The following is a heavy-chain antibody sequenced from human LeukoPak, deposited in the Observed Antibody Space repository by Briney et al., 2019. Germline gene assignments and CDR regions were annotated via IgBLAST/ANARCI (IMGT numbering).Heavy chain of an antibody. CDR1: GFTFSSYW. J-gene: IGHJ4*02. CDR2: IKQDGSEK. CDR3: ARDGLGRETDY. Sequence: PGGSLRLSCAASGFTFSSYWMSWVRQAPGKGLEWVANIKQDGSEKNYVDSVKGRFTISRDNAKNSLYLQMNSLRAEDTAVYYCARDGLGRETDYWGQGTLVTVSS. D-gene: IGHD3-10*01. V-gene: IGHV3-7*01.